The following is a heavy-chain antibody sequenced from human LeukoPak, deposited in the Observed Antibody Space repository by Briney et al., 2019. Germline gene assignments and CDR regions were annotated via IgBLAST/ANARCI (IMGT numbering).Heavy chain of an antibody. J-gene: IGHJ4*02. CDR3: ARGFQVPAAVPSHFDY. Sequence: ASVKVSCKASGYTFTGYYMHWVRQAPGQGLEWMGIINSSGGTTSYAQKFQGRVIMTRDTSTSTVYMELSSLRSEDTAVYYCARGFQVPAAVPSHFDYWGQGTLVTVSS. D-gene: IGHD2-2*01. V-gene: IGHV1-46*01. CDR1: GYTFTGYY. CDR2: INSSGGTT.